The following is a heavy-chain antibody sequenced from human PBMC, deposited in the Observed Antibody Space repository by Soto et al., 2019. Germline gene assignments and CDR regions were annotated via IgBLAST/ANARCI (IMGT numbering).Heavy chain of an antibody. CDR2: INPNSGGT. J-gene: IGHJ4*02. V-gene: IGHV1-2*04. Sequence: RASVKVSCKASGYTFTGYYMHWVRQPPGQGLEWMGWINPNSGGTNYAQKFQGWVTMTRDTSISTAYMELSRLRSDDTAVYYRARGYTAMVWYFDYWGQGTLVTVS. D-gene: IGHD5-18*01. CDR1: GYTFTGYY. CDR3: ARGYTAMVWYFDY.